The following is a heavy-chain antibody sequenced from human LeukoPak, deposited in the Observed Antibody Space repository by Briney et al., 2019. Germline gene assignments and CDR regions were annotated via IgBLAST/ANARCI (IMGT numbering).Heavy chain of an antibody. CDR3: ARGGDSSSWYAVGALYYYYYYMDV. J-gene: IGHJ6*03. Sequence: ASVKDSCKASGYTFTGYYMHWVRQAPGQGLEWMGWINPNSGGTNYAQKFQGRVTITRDTSISTAYMELSRLRSDDTAVYYCARGGDSSSWYAVGALYYYYYYMDVWGKGTTVTVSS. D-gene: IGHD6-13*01. CDR1: GYTFTGYY. CDR2: INPNSGGT. V-gene: IGHV1-2*02.